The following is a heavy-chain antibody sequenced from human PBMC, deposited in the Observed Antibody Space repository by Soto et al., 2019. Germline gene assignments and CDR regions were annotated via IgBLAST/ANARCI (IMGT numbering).Heavy chain of an antibody. J-gene: IGHJ5*02. CDR2: INPNSGGT. Sequence: ASVKVSCKASGYTFTGYYMHWVRQAPGQGLEWMGWINPNSGGTNYAQKFQGRVTMTRDTSISTAYMELSRLRSDDTAVYYCARGGGIAAAGTAFSWFDPWGQGTLVTVSS. CDR1: GYTFTGYY. D-gene: IGHD6-13*01. V-gene: IGHV1-2*02. CDR3: ARGGGIAAAGTAFSWFDP.